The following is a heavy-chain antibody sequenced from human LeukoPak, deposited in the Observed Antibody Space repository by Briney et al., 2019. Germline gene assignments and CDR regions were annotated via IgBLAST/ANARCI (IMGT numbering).Heavy chain of an antibody. CDR2: IIPIFGTA. V-gene: IGHV1-69*05. J-gene: IGHJ4*02. CDR1: GGTFSSYA. CDR3: AIVGTAIVGAAADY. D-gene: IGHD1-26*01. Sequence: GASVKVSCKASGGTFSSYAISWVRQAPAQGLAWMGRIIPIFGTANYAHKFQGRVTITTDESTHTVSMELSSLRSEDTAVYYCAIVGTAIVGAAADYWGQGTLVTVSS.